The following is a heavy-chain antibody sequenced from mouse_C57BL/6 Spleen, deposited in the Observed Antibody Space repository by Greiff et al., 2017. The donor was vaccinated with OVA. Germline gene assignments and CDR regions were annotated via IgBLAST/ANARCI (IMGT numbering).Heavy chain of an antibody. CDR2: IHPNSGST. CDR3: ARPSNYKAFAY. J-gene: IGHJ3*01. D-gene: IGHD2-12*01. V-gene: IGHV1-64*01. Sequence: QVQLKQPGAELVKPGASVKLSCKASGYTFTSYWMHWVKQRPGQGLEWIGMIHPNSGSTNYNEKFKSKATLTVDKSSSTAYMQLSSLTSEDSAVYYCARPSNYKAFAYWGQGTPVTVSA. CDR1: GYTFTSYW.